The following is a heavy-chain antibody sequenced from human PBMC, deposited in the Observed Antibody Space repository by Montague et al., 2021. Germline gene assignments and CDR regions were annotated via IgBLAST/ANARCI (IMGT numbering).Heavy chain of an antibody. D-gene: IGHD1-1*01. J-gene: IGHJ6*03. CDR2: MNPNSGNT. Sequence: VKVSCKASGYTFTSYDINWVRQATGQGLEWMGWMNPNSGNTGYAQKFQGRVTMTRKTSISTAYMELSSLRSEDTAVYYCARAAQRYYYYYMDVWGIGTTVTVSS. CDR1: GYTFTSYD. V-gene: IGHV1-8*01. CDR3: ARAAQRYYYYYMDV.